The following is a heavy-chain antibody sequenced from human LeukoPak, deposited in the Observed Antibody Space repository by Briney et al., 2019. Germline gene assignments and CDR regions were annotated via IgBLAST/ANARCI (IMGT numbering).Heavy chain of an antibody. V-gene: IGHV3-74*03. CDR2: ISSDGSST. D-gene: IGHD4-11*01. Sequence: PGGSLRLSCAASGFTFRNHWMHWVRQTPGKGLVWVSRISSDGSSTTYADSVKGRFAISRGNAKNTLYLQMNNLRAEDTAMYYCARDQRVTGRPDIDYWGHGTLVIVS. J-gene: IGHJ4*01. CDR3: ARDQRVTGRPDIDY. CDR1: GFTFRNHW.